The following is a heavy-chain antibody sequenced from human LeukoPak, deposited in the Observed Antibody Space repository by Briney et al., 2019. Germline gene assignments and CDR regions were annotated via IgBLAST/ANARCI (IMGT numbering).Heavy chain of an antibody. Sequence: PSETLTLTCTVSGGSISSSSYYWGWIRQPPGKGLEWIGSIYYSGSTYYNPSLKSRVTISVDTSKNQFSLKLSSVTAADTAVYYCARRCGSYYATHFDYWGQGTLVTVSS. V-gene: IGHV4-39*01. CDR3: ARRCGSYYATHFDY. D-gene: IGHD1-26*01. CDR2: IYYSGST. CDR1: GGSISSSSYY. J-gene: IGHJ4*02.